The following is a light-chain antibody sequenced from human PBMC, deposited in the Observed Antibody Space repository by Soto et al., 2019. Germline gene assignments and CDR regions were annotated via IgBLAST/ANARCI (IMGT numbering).Light chain of an antibody. CDR3: SSYTSSSTLPYV. CDR2: DVS. J-gene: IGLJ1*01. Sequence: VLTQPASVSGSPVQSITISCTGTNSDVGGYNYVSWYQQHPGKAPKLMIYDVSNRPSGVSNRFSGSKSGNTASLTISGLQAEDEADYYCSSYTSSSTLPYVFGTGTKVTVL. V-gene: IGLV2-14*01. CDR1: NSDVGGYNY.